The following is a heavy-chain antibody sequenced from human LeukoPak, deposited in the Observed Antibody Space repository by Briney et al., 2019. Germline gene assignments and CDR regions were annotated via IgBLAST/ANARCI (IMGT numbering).Heavy chain of an antibody. V-gene: IGHV4-59*12. CDR1: GGSFSSYY. CDR2: IYYSGST. Sequence: SETLSPTCTVSGGSFSSYYWNWIRQPPGKGLEWIGYIYYSGSTSYNPSLKSRVTISVDTSKNQFSLRLSSVTAADTAVYYCAGDTYGRDYWGQGTLVTVSS. D-gene: IGHD3-10*01. J-gene: IGHJ4*02. CDR3: AGDTYGRDY.